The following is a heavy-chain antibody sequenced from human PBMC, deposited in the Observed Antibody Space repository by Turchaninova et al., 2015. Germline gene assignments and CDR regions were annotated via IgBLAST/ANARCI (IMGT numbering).Heavy chain of an antibody. J-gene: IGHJ4*02. CDR2: ISGSGGST. CDR3: AVVGGDY. CDR1: GVTFKNDA. Sequence: EVQLLESGGGLVQVGGSLRLSCAASGVTFKNDARGWARQAPGKGLEWVSAISGSGGSTYYADSVKGRFTISRDNSKNTLYLQMNSLRAEDTAVYYCAVVGGDYWGQGTLVTVSS. V-gene: IGHV3-23*01. D-gene: IGHD1-26*01.